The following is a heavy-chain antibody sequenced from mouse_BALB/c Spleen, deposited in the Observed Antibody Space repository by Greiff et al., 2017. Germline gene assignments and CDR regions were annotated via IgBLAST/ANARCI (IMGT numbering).Heavy chain of an antibody. J-gene: IGHJ4*01. D-gene: IGHD3-1*01. V-gene: IGHV3-2*02. Sequence: EVQRVESGPGLVKPSQSLSLTCTVTGYSITSDYAWNWIRQFPGNKLEWMGYISYSGSTSYNPSLKSRISITRDTSKNQFFLQLNSVTTEDTATYYCARRTRAPYAMDYWGQGTSVTVSS. CDR3: ARRTRAPYAMDY. CDR1: GYSITSDYA. CDR2: ISYSGST.